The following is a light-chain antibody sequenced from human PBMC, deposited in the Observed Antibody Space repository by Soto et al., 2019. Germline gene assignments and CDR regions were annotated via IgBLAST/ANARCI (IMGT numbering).Light chain of an antibody. J-gene: IGKJ5*01. CDR2: DAS. CDR3: QQRSDWPPIT. Sequence: EIVMTQSPATLPLSPGERATLSCRASQSVNKYLAWYRQKPGQPPRLLIYDASYRATGIPDRFSGSGSGTDFTLTISSLEPEDFAVYYCQQRSDWPPITFGQGTRLEIK. V-gene: IGKV3-11*01. CDR1: QSVNKY.